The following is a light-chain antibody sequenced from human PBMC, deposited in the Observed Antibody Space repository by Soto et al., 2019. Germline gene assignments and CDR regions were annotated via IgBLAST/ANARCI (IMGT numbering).Light chain of an antibody. V-gene: IGLV3-1*01. Sequence: SYELTQPPSVSVSPGQTASITCSGDKLGDKYACWYQQKPGQSPVPVIYQDSKRPSGIPERFSGSNSGNTATLTISGTQAMDEADYYCQAWDSSTGFGGGTKLTVL. CDR3: QAWDSSTG. CDR1: KLGDKY. CDR2: QDS. J-gene: IGLJ2*01.